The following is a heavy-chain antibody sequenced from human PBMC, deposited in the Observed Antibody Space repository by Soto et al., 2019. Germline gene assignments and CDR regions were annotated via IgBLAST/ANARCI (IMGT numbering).Heavy chain of an antibody. CDR1: GFTFSHYT. J-gene: IGHJ4*02. CDR3: TTRMTAHFDY. D-gene: IGHD2-21*02. V-gene: IGHV3-23*01. Sequence: GGSLRLSCVASGFTFSHYTLNWVRRAPGKGLEWVSTISDRPTGHTHYAESVRGRFTISRDDSRDTVFLQMDSLRAEDTAVYYCTTRMTAHFDYWGQGVLVTVSS. CDR2: ISDRPTGHT.